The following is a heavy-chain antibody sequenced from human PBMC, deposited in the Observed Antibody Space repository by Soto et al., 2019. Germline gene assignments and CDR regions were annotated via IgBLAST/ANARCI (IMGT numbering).Heavy chain of an antibody. CDR3: ARGIKYGDYSRWLDP. J-gene: IGHJ5*02. CDR1: GYSFTSYW. D-gene: IGHD4-17*01. Sequence: PGESLKISCKGSGYSFTSYWIGWVRQMPGKGLEWMGIIYPGDSDTRYSPSFQGQVTISADKSISTAYLQWSSLKASDTAMYYCARGIKYGDYSRWLDPWGPGTLVTVSS. CDR2: IYPGDSDT. V-gene: IGHV5-51*01.